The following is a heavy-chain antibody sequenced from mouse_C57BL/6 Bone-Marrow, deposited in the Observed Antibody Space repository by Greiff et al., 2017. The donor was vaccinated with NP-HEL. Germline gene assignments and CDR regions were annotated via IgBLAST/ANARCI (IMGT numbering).Heavy chain of an antibody. J-gene: IGHJ1*03. CDR2: INSDGGST. CDR3: ARQRSYYYGSSYRWYFDV. Sequence: EVQVVESGGGLVQPGESLKLSCESNEYEFPSHDMSWVRKTPEKRLELVAAINSDGGSTYYPDTMERRFILSRDNTKKTLYLQMSSLRSEDTALYDCARQRSYYYGSSYRWYFDVWGTGTTVTVSS. CDR1: EYEFPSHD. V-gene: IGHV5-2*01. D-gene: IGHD1-1*01.